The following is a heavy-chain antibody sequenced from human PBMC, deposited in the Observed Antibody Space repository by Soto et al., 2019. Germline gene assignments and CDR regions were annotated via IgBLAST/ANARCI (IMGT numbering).Heavy chain of an antibody. J-gene: IGHJ4*02. CDR2: IRSDGGT. Sequence: GGSLRLSCEASGFTFSSYWMEWVRQAPGKGLVWVSRIRSDGGTNYADSVKGRFTISRDNSKNTLYLQMNSLRAEDTAVYYCAKDVDTAMVFDYWGQGTLVTVSS. CDR1: GFTFSSYW. CDR3: AKDVDTAMVFDY. V-gene: IGHV3-74*01. D-gene: IGHD5-18*01.